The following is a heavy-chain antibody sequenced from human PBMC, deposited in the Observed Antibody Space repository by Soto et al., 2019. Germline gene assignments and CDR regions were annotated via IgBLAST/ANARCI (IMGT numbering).Heavy chain of an antibody. Sequence: EVQLLESGGGLVQPWGSLRLSCAASGFTFSSYAMSWVRQAPGKGLEWVSATIGSGGSTYYADSVKGRFTISRDNSKNTLYLQLNSLRAEDTAVYYCAKMGPYYYGSGSYINNWFDPWGQGTLVTVSS. V-gene: IGHV3-23*01. CDR3: AKMGPYYYGSGSYINNWFDP. D-gene: IGHD3-10*01. CDR1: GFTFSSYA. CDR2: TIGSGGST. J-gene: IGHJ5*02.